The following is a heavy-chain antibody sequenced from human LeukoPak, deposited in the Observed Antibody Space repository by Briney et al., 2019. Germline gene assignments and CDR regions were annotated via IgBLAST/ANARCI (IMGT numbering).Heavy chain of an antibody. V-gene: IGHV4-61*02. J-gene: IGHJ6*04. CDR1: GDSISSGNHF. Sequence: KASETLSLTCTVSGDSISSGNHFWNWVRQPAGKGLEWLGRIYTSGKTDYNPSLKSRITLSVDTSKNQFSLKLSSVTAADTAVYYCARLFPSSFMVRGVIITPKDVWGKGTTVTISS. D-gene: IGHD3-10*01. CDR2: IYTSGKT. CDR3: ARLFPSSFMVRGVIITPKDV.